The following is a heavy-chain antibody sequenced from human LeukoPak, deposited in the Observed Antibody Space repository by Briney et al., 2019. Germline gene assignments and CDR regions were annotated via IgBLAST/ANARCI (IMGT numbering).Heavy chain of an antibody. J-gene: IGHJ4*02. CDR3: ARGLFSSGWYPIDY. V-gene: IGHV3-48*03. D-gene: IGHD6-19*01. CDR1: GFTFSSYE. CDR2: ISSSGSTI. Sequence: GESLRLSCAASGFTFSSYEMNWVRQAPGKGLEWVSYISSSGSTIYYADSVKGRFTISRDNAKNSLYLQMNSLRAEDTAVYYCARGLFSSGWYPIDYWGQGTLVTVSS.